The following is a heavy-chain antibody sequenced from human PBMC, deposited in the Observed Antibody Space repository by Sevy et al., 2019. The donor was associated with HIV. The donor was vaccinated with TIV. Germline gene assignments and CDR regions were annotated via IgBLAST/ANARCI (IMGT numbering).Heavy chain of an antibody. V-gene: IGHV3-7*01. CDR1: GFTFSSYW. D-gene: IGHD3-22*01. CDR3: ARDGAPSYYYDSSGYVDY. Sequence: GGSLRLSCAASGFTFSSYWMSWVRQAPGKGLEWVANIKQDGSEKYYVDSVKGRFTISRDNAKNSLYLQMNSLRADDTAVYYCARDGAPSYYYDSSGYVDYWGQGTLVTVSS. CDR2: IKQDGSEK. J-gene: IGHJ4*02.